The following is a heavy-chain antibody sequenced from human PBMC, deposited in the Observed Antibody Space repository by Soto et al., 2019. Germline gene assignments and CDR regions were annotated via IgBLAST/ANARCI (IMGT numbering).Heavy chain of an antibody. CDR1: GGSISSYY. J-gene: IGHJ6*02. V-gene: IGHV4-59*01. D-gene: IGHD2-2*02. CDR2: IYYSGST. CDR3: ARVNSGYCSSTSCYTGYYYYGMDV. Sequence: PSETLSLTCTVSGGSISSYYCSWIRQPPGKGLEWIGSIYYSGSTNYNPSLKSRVTISVDTSKNQFSLRLTSVTAADTAVYYCARVNSGYCSSTSCYTGYYYYGMDVWGQGTTVTVSS.